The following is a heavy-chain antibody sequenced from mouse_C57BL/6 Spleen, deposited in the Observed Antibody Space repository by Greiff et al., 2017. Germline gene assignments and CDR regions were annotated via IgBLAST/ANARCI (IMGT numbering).Heavy chain of an antibody. CDR2: IYPSDSET. J-gene: IGHJ2*01. Sequence: QVHVKQPGAELVRPGSSVKLSCKASGYTFTSYWMDWVKQRPGQGLEWIGNIYPSDSETHYNQKFKDKATLTVDKSSSTAYMQLSSLTSEDSAVYYCARSLRRDSSGPLDYWGQGTTLTVSS. D-gene: IGHD3-2*02. CDR1: GYTFTSYW. CDR3: ARSLRRDSSGPLDY. V-gene: IGHV1-61*01.